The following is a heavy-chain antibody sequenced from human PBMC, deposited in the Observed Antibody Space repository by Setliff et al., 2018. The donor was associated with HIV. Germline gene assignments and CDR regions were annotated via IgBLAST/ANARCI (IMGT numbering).Heavy chain of an antibody. CDR2: IYPGDSAI. D-gene: IGHD3-16*01. CDR1: GYIFTNYW. J-gene: IGHJ3*02. V-gene: IGHV5-51*01. CDR3: ARIEGDWGAFDI. Sequence: GESLKISCKASGYIFTNYWIGWARQMPGKGLEWIGVIYPGDSAIRYSPSFQGQVSISADTSITTAYLQWSSLKASDTAMYYCARIEGDWGAFDIWGQGTMVTVSS.